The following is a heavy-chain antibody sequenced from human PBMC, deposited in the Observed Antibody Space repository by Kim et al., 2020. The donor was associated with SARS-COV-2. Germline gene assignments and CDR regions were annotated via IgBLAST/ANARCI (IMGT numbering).Heavy chain of an antibody. J-gene: IGHJ3*02. V-gene: IGHV3-49*03. CDR3: TRDSTAITIFGVVIMGDAFDI. CDR2: IRSKAYGGTT. D-gene: IGHD3-3*01. CDR1: GFTFGDYA. Sequence: GGSLRLSCTASGFTFGDYAMSWFRQAPGKGLEWVGFIRSKAYGGTTEYAASVKGRFTISRDDSKSIAYLQMNSLKTEVTAVYYCTRDSTAITIFGVVIMGDAFDIWGQGTMVTVSS.